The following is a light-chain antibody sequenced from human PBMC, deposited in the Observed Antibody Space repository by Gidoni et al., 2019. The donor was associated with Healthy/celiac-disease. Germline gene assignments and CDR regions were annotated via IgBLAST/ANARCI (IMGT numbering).Light chain of an antibody. V-gene: IGKV3-20*01. CDR2: GAS. J-gene: IGKJ1*01. CDR3: QQYGSSPQT. CDR1: QSVSSSY. Sequence: ELVLTQSPGTLSVSPGETATLSCSASQSVSSSYLAWYQQKPGQAPRLLIYGASDRATGIPDRFSGSGSGTDFTLTISRLEPEDFAVYYCQQYGSSPQTFXXXTKVEIK.